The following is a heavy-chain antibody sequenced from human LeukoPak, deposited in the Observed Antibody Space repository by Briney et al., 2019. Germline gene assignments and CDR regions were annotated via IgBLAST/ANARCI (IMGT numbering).Heavy chain of an antibody. D-gene: IGHD1-14*01. J-gene: IGHJ4*02. CDR2: IYTSGST. CDR3: ARGSGGSPVLSY. V-gene: IGHV4-61*02. CDR1: GGSISSGSYY. Sequence: SQTLSLTCTVSGGSISSGSYYWSWIRQPAGKGLEWIGRIYTSGSTNYNPSLKSRVTISVDTSKNQFSLKLSSVTAADTAVYYCARGSGGSPVLSYWGQGTLVTVSS.